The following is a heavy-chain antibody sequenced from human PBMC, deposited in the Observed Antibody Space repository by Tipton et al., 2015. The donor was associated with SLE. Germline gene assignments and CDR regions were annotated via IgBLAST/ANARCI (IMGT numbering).Heavy chain of an antibody. CDR3: ARGGGSYYEY. Sequence: LRLSCTVSGGSISGYYWRWIRQPAGKGLEWIGRVYSSGSTIYNPSIKSRNTLSLDTSKNQFSLRVNSATAADTAVYYCARGGGSYYEYWGQGTLVTVSS. CDR1: GGSISGYY. CDR2: VYSSGST. V-gene: IGHV4-4*07. D-gene: IGHD1-26*01. J-gene: IGHJ4*02.